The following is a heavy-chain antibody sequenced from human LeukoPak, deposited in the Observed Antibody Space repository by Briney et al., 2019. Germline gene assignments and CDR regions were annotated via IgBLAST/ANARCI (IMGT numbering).Heavy chain of an antibody. D-gene: IGHD2-21*02. J-gene: IGHJ4*02. CDR2: ISGSGDST. CDR3: AKEAAYCGGDCYSGSDY. CDR1: GFTFTSYA. V-gene: IGHV3-23*01. Sequence: GGSLRLSCAASGFTFTSYAMSWVRQAPQKGLQWVSAISGSGDSTHYADSVKGRFTISRDNSKNTLYLQMNSLRAEDTAVYYCAKEAAYCGGDCYSGSDYWGQGTLVTVSS.